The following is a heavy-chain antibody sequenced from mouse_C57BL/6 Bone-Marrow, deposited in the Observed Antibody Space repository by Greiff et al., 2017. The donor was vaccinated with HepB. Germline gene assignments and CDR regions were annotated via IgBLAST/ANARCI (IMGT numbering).Heavy chain of an antibody. V-gene: IGHV5-17*01. D-gene: IGHD2-5*01. CDR3: AKTYYSNTYYAMDY. CDR1: GFTFSDYG. Sequence: DVHLVESGGGLVKPGGSLKLSCAASGFTFSDYGMHWVRQAPEKGLEWVAYISSGSSTIYYADTVKGRFTIARDNAKNTLFLQMTSLRSEDTAMYYCAKTYYSNTYYAMDYWGQGTSVTVSS. J-gene: IGHJ4*01. CDR2: ISSGSSTI.